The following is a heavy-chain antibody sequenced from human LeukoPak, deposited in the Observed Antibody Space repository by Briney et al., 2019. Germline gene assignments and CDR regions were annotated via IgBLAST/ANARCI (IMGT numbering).Heavy chain of an antibody. CDR3: ARNRYCSGGSCYPPFDYFDY. Sequence: GGSLRLSCAASGFTFSSYSMNWVRQAPGKGLEWVSSISSSSSYIYYADSVKGRFTISRDNAKNSLDLQMNSLRAEDTAVYYCARNRYCSGGSCYPPFDYFDYWGQGTLVTVSS. V-gene: IGHV3-21*04. CDR1: GFTFSSYS. D-gene: IGHD2-15*01. J-gene: IGHJ4*02. CDR2: ISSSSSYI.